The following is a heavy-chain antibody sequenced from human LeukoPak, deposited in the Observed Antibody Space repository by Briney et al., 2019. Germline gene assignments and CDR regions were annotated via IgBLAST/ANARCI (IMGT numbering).Heavy chain of an antibody. Sequence: GGSLRLSCAASGFTFSDYYMSWICQAPGKGLEWVSYISISGSTIYYADSVKGRFTISRDNAKNSLYLQMNSLRAEDTAVYYCARAKVDYDILTGAPYFDYWGQGTLVTVSS. J-gene: IGHJ4*02. CDR1: GFTFSDYY. D-gene: IGHD3-9*01. CDR3: ARAKVDYDILTGAPYFDY. V-gene: IGHV3-11*01. CDR2: ISISGSTI.